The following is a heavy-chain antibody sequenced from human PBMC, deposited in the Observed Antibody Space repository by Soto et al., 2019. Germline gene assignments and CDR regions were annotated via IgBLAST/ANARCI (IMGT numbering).Heavy chain of an antibody. V-gene: IGHV3-73*01. J-gene: IGHJ4*02. D-gene: IGHD3-22*01. CDR3: TRLDYDDSSGYYPVDY. Sequence: VSLRLSCAASGFTFSGSAIHWVRQAAGKGLEWVGRIRSKTNTYATAYAVSVKGRFTISRDDSKSTAYLQMNSLKTEDTAVYFCTRLDYDDSSGYYPVDYWGQGTLVTVSS. CDR1: GFTFSGSA. CDR2: IRSKTNTYAT.